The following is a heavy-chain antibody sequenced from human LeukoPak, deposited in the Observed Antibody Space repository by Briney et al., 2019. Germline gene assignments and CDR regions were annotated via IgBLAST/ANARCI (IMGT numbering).Heavy chain of an antibody. Sequence: ASVKVSCKASRNTFTDYYMHWVRQAPGQGLEWMGWINTNTGNPTYAQGFTGRFVFSLDTSDNTAYLQISSLQAEDTAVYYCASFFCTSGLCYYLDYWGQGTLVTVSS. J-gene: IGHJ4*02. CDR3: ASFFCTSGLCYYLDY. V-gene: IGHV7-4-1*02. D-gene: IGHD2-8*01. CDR1: RNTFTDYY. CDR2: INTNTGNP.